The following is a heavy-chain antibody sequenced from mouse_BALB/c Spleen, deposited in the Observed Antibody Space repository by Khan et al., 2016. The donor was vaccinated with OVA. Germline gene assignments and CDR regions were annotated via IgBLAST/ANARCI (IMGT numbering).Heavy chain of an antibody. CDR3: ARGDLTRDY. J-gene: IGHJ2*01. D-gene: IGHD3-3*01. CDR1: GYSITSDYA. V-gene: IGHV3-2*02. CDR2: ISYSGST. Sequence: EVQLQESGPGLVKPSQSLSLTCTVTGYSITSDYAWNWIRQFPGNKLEWMGYISYSGSTGYNPSLKSRISITRDTSKSQFFLLLNSVTSAVTATKYCARGDLTRDYWGQGTTLTVSS.